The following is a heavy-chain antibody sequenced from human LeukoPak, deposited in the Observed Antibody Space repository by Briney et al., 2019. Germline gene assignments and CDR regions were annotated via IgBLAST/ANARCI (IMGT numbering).Heavy chain of an antibody. J-gene: IGHJ3*02. D-gene: IGHD6-19*01. Sequence: GSLRLSCAASGFTFSSYWMNWVRQAPGKGLVWVSRINGDGSTTTYAGSVKGRFTISRDNAKNTLYLQMNSLRAEDTAVYYCARAVAGTNALDIWGQGTLVTVSS. CDR2: INGDGSTT. CDR1: GFTFSSYW. V-gene: IGHV3-74*01. CDR3: ARAVAGTNALDI.